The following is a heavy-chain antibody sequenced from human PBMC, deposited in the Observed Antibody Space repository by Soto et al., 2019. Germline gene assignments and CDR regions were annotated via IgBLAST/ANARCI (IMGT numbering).Heavy chain of an antibody. CDR2: ISYDGGNE. CDR1: GFTFSRYA. CDR3: VTPTSDLQWLADGFDG. J-gene: IGHJ4*02. Sequence: PGGSLRLSCVASGFTFSRYAMHWVRQPPGKGLEWVAVISYDGGNEYYADSLKGRFTISRDNSKNTMYLQMNSLKPEDTAVYYCVTPTSDLQWLADGFDGWGQGTLVTVSS. V-gene: IGHV3-30*03. D-gene: IGHD6-19*01.